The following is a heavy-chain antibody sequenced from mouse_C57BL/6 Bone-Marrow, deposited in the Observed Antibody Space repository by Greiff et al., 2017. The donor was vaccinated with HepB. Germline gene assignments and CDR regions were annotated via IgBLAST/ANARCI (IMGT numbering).Heavy chain of an antibody. J-gene: IGHJ2*01. Sequence: VQLQQSGPELVKPGASVKMSCKASGYTFTDYNMHWVKQSLGKSLEWIGYINPNNGGTSYNQKFKGKATLTVNKSSSTAYMELRSLTSEDSAVYYCARYYGSRGNFDYWGQGTTLTVSS. D-gene: IGHD1-1*01. CDR3: ARYYGSRGNFDY. CDR2: INPNNGGT. CDR1: GYTFTDYN. V-gene: IGHV1-22*01.